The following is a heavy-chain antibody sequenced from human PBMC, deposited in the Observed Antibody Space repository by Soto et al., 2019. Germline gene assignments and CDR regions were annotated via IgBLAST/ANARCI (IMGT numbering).Heavy chain of an antibody. CDR1: GFTFSNAW. D-gene: IGHD6-6*01. CDR3: TTKYIPAGAFDI. CDR2: IKSKTDGGTT. J-gene: IGHJ3*02. V-gene: IGHV3-15*01. Sequence: GSLRLSCAASGFTFSNAWMSWVRQAPGKGLEWVGRIKSKTDGGTTDYAAPVKGRFTISRDDSKNTLYLQMNSLKTEDTAVYYCTTKYIPAGAFDIWGQGTMVTVSS.